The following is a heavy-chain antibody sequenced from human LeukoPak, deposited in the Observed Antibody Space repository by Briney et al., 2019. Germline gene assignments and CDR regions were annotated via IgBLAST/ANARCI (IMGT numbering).Heavy chain of an antibody. J-gene: IGHJ4*02. D-gene: IGHD1-26*01. CDR2: MNPNSGNT. V-gene: IGHV1-8*01. Sequence: ASVKVSCKASVYTFTSYDINWVRQATGQGLEWMGWMNPNSGNTGYAQKFQGRVTMTRNTSISTAYMELSSLRSDDTAVYYCARDGYHSGSYYGYWGQGTLVTVSS. CDR3: ARDGYHSGSYYGY. CDR1: VYTFTSYD.